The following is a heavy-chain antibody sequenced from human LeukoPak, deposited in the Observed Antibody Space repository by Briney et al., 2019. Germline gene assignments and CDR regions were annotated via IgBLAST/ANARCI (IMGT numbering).Heavy chain of an antibody. CDR1: GLTFSNYA. V-gene: IGHV3-23*01. D-gene: IGHD3-3*01. CDR2: ISGGAGNT. J-gene: IGHJ6*03. CDR3: AKYVSIFYYYYYMDV. Sequence: PGGSLRLSCAASGLTFSNYAMSWVRQAPGKGLEWVSAISGGAGNTYYADSVKGRFTISRDNTNNTLYLQMNSLRAEDTAVYYCAKYVSIFYYYYYMDVWGKGTTVTVSS.